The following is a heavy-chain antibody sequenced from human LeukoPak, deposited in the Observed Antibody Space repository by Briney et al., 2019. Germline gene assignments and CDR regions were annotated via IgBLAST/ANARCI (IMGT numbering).Heavy chain of an antibody. CDR1: GGTFSSYA. CDR2: IIPILGIA. J-gene: IGHJ1*01. D-gene: IGHD4-17*01. Sequence: GASVKVSCKASGGTFSSYAISWVRQAPGQGLEWMGRIIPILGIANYAQKLQGRVTITADKSTSTAYMELSSLRSEDTAVYYCARVGTTYGDYLEYFQHWGQGTLVTVSS. CDR3: ARVGTTYGDYLEYFQH. V-gene: IGHV1-69*04.